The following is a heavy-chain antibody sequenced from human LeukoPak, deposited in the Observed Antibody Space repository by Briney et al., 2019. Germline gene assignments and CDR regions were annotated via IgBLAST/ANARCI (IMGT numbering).Heavy chain of an antibody. CDR2: INPSGGST. CDR1: GYTFTSYY. CDR3: ARATDTAMEKSDY. D-gene: IGHD5-18*01. J-gene: IGHJ4*02. V-gene: IGHV1-46*01. Sequence: VASVRVSCKASGYTFTSYYMHWVRQAPGQGLEWMGIINPSGGSTSYAQKFQGRVTITRDTSTSTVYMELSSLRSEETAVYYCARATDTAMEKSDYWGQGTLVTVSS.